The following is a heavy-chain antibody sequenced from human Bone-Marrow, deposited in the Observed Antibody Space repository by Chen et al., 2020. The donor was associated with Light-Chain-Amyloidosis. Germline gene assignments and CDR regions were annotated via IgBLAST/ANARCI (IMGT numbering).Heavy chain of an antibody. CDR1: GGTFSSFP. J-gene: IGHJ3*02. D-gene: IGHD2-15*01. V-gene: IGHV1-69*01. CDR3: ARVPRVLAAHALDI. Sequence: QVQLVQSGAEVKKPGSSVKVSCRTSGGTFSSFPIIWVRQAPGQGLEWVGGVIPILDTPTYAQKVQGRVTITADDSTSTAYMERRSLTSEDTAVYFCARVPRVLAAHALDIWGQGTIVSVSS. CDR2: VIPILDTP.